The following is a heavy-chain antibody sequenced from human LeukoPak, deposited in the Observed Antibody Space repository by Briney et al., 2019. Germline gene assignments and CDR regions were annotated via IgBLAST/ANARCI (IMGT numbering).Heavy chain of an antibody. V-gene: IGHV4-59*01. D-gene: IGHD3-22*01. J-gene: IGHJ3*02. Sequence: SETLSLTCIVSSGFISSYYWSWIRQTPGKGLEWIAFINYSGRIKYNPSLQSRVSISLDTSKNHFSLQLRSVMAVDTAVYYCARLVDYDNSGDPDIFDIWGQVTIVSIS. CDR2: INYSGRI. CDR3: ARLVDYDNSGDPDIFDI. CDR1: SGFISSYY.